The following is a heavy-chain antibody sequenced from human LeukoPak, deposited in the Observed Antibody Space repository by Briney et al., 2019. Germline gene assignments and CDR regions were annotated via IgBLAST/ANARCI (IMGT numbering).Heavy chain of an antibody. CDR3: ARDHLSYGDYGYYYYFGMDV. J-gene: IGHJ6*02. D-gene: IGHD4-17*01. V-gene: IGHV4-59*01. CDR2: IYYSGRT. Sequence: SETLSLTCAVSGGSISSYDWSWVRQPPGKGLEWVGYIYYSGRTIYYPSLKSRVTISVDTSKNQFSLKLSAMTAADTAVYYCARDHLSYGDYGYYYYFGMDVWGQGTTVTVSS. CDR1: GGSISSYD.